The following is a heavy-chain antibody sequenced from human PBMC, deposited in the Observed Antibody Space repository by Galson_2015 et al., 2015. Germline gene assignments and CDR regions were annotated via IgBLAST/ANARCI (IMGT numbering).Heavy chain of an antibody. Sequence: CTVSGGSISSGDYSWSWIRQPPGKGLEWIGYIYYSGSTYYNPSLKSRVTISVDTSKNQFSLKLSSVTAADTAVYYCARWDTAPYYFDYWGQGALVTVSS. CDR1: GGSISSGDYS. CDR3: ARWDTAPYYFDY. D-gene: IGHD1-26*01. CDR2: IYYSGST. J-gene: IGHJ4*02. V-gene: IGHV4-30-4*01.